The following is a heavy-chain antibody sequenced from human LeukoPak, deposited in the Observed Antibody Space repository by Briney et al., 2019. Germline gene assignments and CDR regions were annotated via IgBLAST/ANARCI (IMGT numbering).Heavy chain of an antibody. CDR1: GYSISSGYY. J-gene: IGHJ4*02. CDR2: IYHSGST. CDR3: ARGGVLLWFGEHFDY. D-gene: IGHD3-10*01. V-gene: IGHV4-38-2*02. Sequence: ASETLSLTCTVSGYSISSGYYWGWIRQPPGKGLEWIGSIYHSGSTYYNPSLKSRVTISVDTSKNQFSLKLSSVAAADTAVYYCARGGVLLWFGEHFDYWGQGTLVTVSS.